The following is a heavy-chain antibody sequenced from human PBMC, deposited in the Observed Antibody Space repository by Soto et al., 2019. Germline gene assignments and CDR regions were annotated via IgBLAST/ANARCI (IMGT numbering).Heavy chain of an antibody. CDR3: ARVVPGAEAWFGP. CDR1: GYTFSNYG. V-gene: IGHV1-18*01. J-gene: IGHJ5*02. CDR2: ISLYSDGT. Sequence: ASVKVSCKTSGYTFSNYGITWVRHAPGQPLEWLGWISLYSDGTSYAQKFRGRVSMTTDTSTTTAYMELRSLRSDDTAVYYCARVVPGAEAWFGPWGQGTLVTVPQ.